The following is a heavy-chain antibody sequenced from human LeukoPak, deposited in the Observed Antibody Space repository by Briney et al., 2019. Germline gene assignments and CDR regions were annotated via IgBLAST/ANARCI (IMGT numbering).Heavy chain of an antibody. CDR1: GGSISSGGYY. D-gene: IGHD5-18*01. CDR3: ASSGYSYPYYYYGMDV. Sequence: SQTLSLTCTVSGGSISSGGYYWNWIRQHPGKGPEWIGYIYYSGSTYYNPSLKSRVTISVDTSKNQFSLKLSSVTAADTAVYYCASSGYSYPYYYYGMDVWGQGTTVTVSS. J-gene: IGHJ6*02. CDR2: IYYSGST. V-gene: IGHV4-31*03.